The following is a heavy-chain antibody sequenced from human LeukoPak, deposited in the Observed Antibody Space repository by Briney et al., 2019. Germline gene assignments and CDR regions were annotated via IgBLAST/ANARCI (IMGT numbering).Heavy chain of an antibody. J-gene: IGHJ4*02. D-gene: IGHD6-13*01. V-gene: IGHV1-18*01. Sequence: GASVKVSCKASGYTFTSYGFSWVRQAPGQGLEWMGWISPFNGNTNYAQKLQGRVTMTTDTSTSTAYMELRSLRSDDTAVYYCAREAAAGIEVDYWGQGTLVTVSS. CDR1: GYTFTSYG. CDR2: ISPFNGNT. CDR3: AREAAAGIEVDY.